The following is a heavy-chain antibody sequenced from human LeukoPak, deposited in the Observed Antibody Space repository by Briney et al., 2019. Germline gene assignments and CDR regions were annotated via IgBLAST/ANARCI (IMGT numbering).Heavy chain of an antibody. J-gene: IGHJ3*02. CDR1: GFTVSSNY. Sequence: QSGGSLRLSCAGSGFTVSSNYMSWVRQAPGKGPEWVSVIYSGGSTYYADSVKGRFTISRHNSKNTLYLQMNSLKPEDTAVYYCAGGYCSSNRCPTPGAFDIWGQGTMVTVSS. V-gene: IGHV3-53*04. D-gene: IGHD2-2*01. CDR3: AGGYCSSNRCPTPGAFDI. CDR2: IYSGGST.